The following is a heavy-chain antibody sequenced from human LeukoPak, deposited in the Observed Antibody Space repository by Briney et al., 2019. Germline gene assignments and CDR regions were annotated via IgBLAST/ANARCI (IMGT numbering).Heavy chain of an antibody. J-gene: IGHJ4*02. CDR2: IYYSGST. CDR1: GGSISSGDYY. V-gene: IGHV4-30-4*08. D-gene: IGHD6-13*01. CDR3: ARDRAAAVTFDY. Sequence: SETLSLTCTVSGGSISSGDYYWSWIRQPPGKGLERIGYIYYSGSTYYNPSLKSRVTISVDTSKNQFSLKLSSVTAADTAVYYCARDRAAAVTFDYWGQGTLVTVSS.